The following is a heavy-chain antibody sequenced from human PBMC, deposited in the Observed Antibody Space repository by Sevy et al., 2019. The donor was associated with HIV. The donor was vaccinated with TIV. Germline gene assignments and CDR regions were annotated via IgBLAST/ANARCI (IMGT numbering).Heavy chain of an antibody. CDR1: GFTFSSYA. J-gene: IGHJ6*03. CDR2: ISGSGGST. V-gene: IGHV3-23*01. CDR3: ATSATLDSYAPPYYYYMDV. Sequence: GGSLRLSCAASGFTFSSYAMSWVRQAPGKGLEWVSAISGSGGSTYYADSVKGRFTISRDNSKNTLYLQMNSLRAEDTAVYYCATSATLDSYAPPYYYYMDVWGKGTTVTVSS. D-gene: IGHD5-18*01.